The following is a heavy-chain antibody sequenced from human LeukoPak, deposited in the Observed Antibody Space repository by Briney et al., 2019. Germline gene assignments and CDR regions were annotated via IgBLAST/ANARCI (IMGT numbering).Heavy chain of an antibody. CDR1: GFTFSSYG. Sequence: GGSLRLSCAASGFTFSSYGMSWVRQAPGKGLEWVSAISGSGGSTYYADSVKGRFTISRDNSKNTLYLQMNSLRAEDTAVYYCARDKRWLQLGGYFDYWGQGTLVTVSS. V-gene: IGHV3-23*01. CDR2: ISGSGGST. CDR3: ARDKRWLQLGGYFDY. D-gene: IGHD5-24*01. J-gene: IGHJ4*02.